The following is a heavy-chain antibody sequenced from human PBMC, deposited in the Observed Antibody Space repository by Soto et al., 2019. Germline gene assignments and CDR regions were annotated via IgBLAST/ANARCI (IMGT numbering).Heavy chain of an antibody. J-gene: IGHJ6*02. CDR3: AYYGSGSYSRVSYYYGMDV. CDR1: GGTFSSYA. Sequence: ASVKVSCKASGGTFSSYAISWVRQAPGQGLEWMGGIIPIFGTANYAQKFKGRVTITADESTSTAYMELSSLRSEDTAVYYCAYYGSGSYSRVSYYYGMDVWGQGTTVTVSS. D-gene: IGHD3-10*01. CDR2: IIPIFGTA. V-gene: IGHV1-69*13.